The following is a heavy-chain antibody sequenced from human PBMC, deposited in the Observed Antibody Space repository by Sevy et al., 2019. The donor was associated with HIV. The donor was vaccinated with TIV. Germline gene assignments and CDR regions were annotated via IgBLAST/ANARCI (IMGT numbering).Heavy chain of an antibody. Sequence: ASLKVSCKASGYTFTSYYMHWVRQAPGQGLEWMGIINPSGGSTSYAQKFQGRVTMTRDTSTSTVYMELSSLRSEDTAVYYCARALPLGIVGANGAFDIWGQGTMVTVSS. V-gene: IGHV1-46*03. J-gene: IGHJ3*02. CDR1: GYTFTSYY. CDR3: ARALPLGIVGANGAFDI. D-gene: IGHD1-26*01. CDR2: INPSGGST.